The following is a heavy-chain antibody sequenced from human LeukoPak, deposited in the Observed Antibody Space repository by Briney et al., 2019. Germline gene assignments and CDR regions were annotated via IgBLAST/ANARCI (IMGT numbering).Heavy chain of an antibody. D-gene: IGHD1-20*01. Sequence: GGSLRLSCTASGFTFSNYMMHWVRQAPGKGLVWVSRIKSDGITITYADSVKGRFTISRDNAKNTLYLQMNSLRAEDTAVYYCLRDLNWSLDQWGQGTLVTVSS. CDR2: IKSDGITI. J-gene: IGHJ4*02. CDR3: LRDLNWSLDQ. CDR1: GFTFSNYM. V-gene: IGHV3-74*01.